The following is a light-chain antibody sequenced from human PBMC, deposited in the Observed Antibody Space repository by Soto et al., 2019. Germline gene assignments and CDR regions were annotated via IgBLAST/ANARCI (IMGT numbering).Light chain of an antibody. J-gene: IGLJ1*01. CDR1: SSDVGDYNS. CDR3: CSYVGSYSYV. Sequence: QYVLTQPRSVSGSPGQSVTVSCIGTSSDVGDYNSVSWYQQHPGKAPKLMIYDVSKRPSGVPDRFSGSKSGNTASLTISGLQAEDEADYYCCSYVGSYSYVFGIGTKLTVL. CDR2: DVS. V-gene: IGLV2-11*01.